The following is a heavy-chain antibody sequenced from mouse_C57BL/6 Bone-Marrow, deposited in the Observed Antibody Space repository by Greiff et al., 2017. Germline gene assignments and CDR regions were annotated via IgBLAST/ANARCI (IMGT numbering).Heavy chain of an antibody. J-gene: IGHJ3*01. CDR2: ISDGGSYT. CDR1: GFTFSSYA. Sequence: EVQLVESGGGLVKPGGSLKLSCAASGFTFSSYAMSWVRQTPEKRLEWVATISDGGSYTYYPDKVKGRFTISRDNAKNNLYLQMSHLKSEDTAMYYCAGFAYWGQGTLVNVSA. V-gene: IGHV5-4*01. CDR3: AGFAY.